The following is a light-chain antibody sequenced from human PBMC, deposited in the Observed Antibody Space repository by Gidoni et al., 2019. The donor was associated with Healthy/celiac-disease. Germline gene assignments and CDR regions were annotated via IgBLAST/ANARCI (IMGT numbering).Light chain of an antibody. CDR1: QSVSSN. Sequence: IVMTQSPATLSVSPGERATLSCRASQSVSSNLAWYQQKPGQAPRLLIYGASTRATGIPGRFSGSGSGTEFTLTISSLQSEDFAVYYGQQYNNWPRTFGQGTKVEIK. CDR2: GAS. V-gene: IGKV3D-15*01. CDR3: QQYNNWPRT. J-gene: IGKJ1*01.